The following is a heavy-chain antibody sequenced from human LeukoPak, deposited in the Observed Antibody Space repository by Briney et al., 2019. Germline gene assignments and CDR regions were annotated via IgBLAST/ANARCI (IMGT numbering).Heavy chain of an antibody. Sequence: GESLKISCKGSGYSFTTYWIGWVRQMPGKGLEWMGIIYPGDSDTRYSPSFQGQVTISADKSVSTAYLQWSSLKASDTAMYYCARPRSSGWYELNFFDYWGQGTLVTVSS. J-gene: IGHJ4*02. CDR3: ARPRSSGWYELNFFDY. D-gene: IGHD6-19*01. CDR2: IYPGDSDT. CDR1: GYSFTTYW. V-gene: IGHV5-51*01.